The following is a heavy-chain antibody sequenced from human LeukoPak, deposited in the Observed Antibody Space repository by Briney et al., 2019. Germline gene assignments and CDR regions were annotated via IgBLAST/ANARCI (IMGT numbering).Heavy chain of an antibody. V-gene: IGHV6-1*01. D-gene: IGHD3-22*01. CDR2: TYYTSKWYN. J-gene: IGHJ4*02. CDR3: AKGHYYDSGGYLYYFDY. CDR1: GDGVSSNSAA. Sequence: SQTLSLTCAISGDGVSSNSAAWNWIRQSPSRGLEWLGRTYYTSKWYNDYAVSVKSRITINPDTSKNQFSLHLNSVTPEDTAVYYCAKGHYYDSGGYLYYFDYWGQGTLVTVSS.